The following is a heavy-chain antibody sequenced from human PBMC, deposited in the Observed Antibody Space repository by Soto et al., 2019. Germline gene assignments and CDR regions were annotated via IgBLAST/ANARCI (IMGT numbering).Heavy chain of an antibody. D-gene: IGHD5-18*01. CDR1: GGSFTYT. CDR2: IIPIFGTA. V-gene: IGHV1-69*13. J-gene: IGHJ6*02. Sequence: SVKVSCKASGGSFTYTLSWVRQSPGQGLEWMGGIIPIFGTANYAQKFQGRVTITADESTKTAYMELSTLRSEDTAVYYCARLHSHGTYGMDVWGQGTTVTVSS. CDR3: ARLHSHGTYGMDV.